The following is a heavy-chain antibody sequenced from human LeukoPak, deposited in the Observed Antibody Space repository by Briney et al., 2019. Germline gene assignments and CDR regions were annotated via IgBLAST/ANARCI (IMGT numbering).Heavy chain of an antibody. CDR2: IYPGDSDT. CDR1: GYPFTTYW. J-gene: IGHJ4*02. V-gene: IGHV5-51*01. CDR3: ARQVYSSGWSGGFDY. Sequence: HGEPLNISWQASGYPFTTYWIAWVRQMPGKGLEWMGIIYPGDSDTRYSPSCQGQVTISADKSISTAYLQWSSLKASDTAMYYCARQVYSSGWSGGFDYWGQGTLVTVSS. D-gene: IGHD6-19*01.